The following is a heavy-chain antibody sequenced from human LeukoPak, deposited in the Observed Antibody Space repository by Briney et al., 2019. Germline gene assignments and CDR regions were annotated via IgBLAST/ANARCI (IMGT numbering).Heavy chain of an antibody. Sequence: SETLSLTCTVSGGSISSYYWSWIRQPAGKGLEWIGRIYTSGSTNYNPSLKSRVTMSVDTSKNQFSLKLSSVTAADTAVYYCARSHLYDSWSGHYYYGMDVWGQGTTVTVSS. D-gene: IGHD3-3*01. CDR2: IYTSGST. CDR3: ARSHLYDSWSGHYYYGMDV. V-gene: IGHV4-4*07. CDR1: GGSISSYY. J-gene: IGHJ6*02.